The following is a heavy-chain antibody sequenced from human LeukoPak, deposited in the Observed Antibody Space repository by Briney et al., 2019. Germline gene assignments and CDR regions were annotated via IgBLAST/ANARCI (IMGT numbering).Heavy chain of an antibody. CDR1: GGSFSGYY. CDR3: ARYSYGPNYYYYYGMDV. CDR2: INHSGSA. Sequence: SETLSLTCAVSGGSFSGYYWTWIRQPPGKGLEWIGEINHSGSANYNPSLKSRVTISLDTSKNQFSLKLSSVTAADTAVYYCARYSYGPNYYYYYGMDVWGQGTTVTVSS. D-gene: IGHD5-18*01. J-gene: IGHJ6*02. V-gene: IGHV4-34*01.